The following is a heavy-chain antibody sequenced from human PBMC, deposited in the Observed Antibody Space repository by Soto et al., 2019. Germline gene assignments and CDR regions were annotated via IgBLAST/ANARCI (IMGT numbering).Heavy chain of an antibody. D-gene: IGHD6-19*01. CDR2: ISPNSGGT. CDR1: GYTFTGYQ. CDR3: ALRQWLDGFDI. Sequence: QVQLVQSGAEVKKPGASVKVSCKASGYTFTGYQIHWVRQAPGQGLEWMGWISPNSGGTNYAPKFQGRVSMTRDTSITTAYVELSRLRSDDTAVYYCALRQWLDGFDIWGQGTMVTVSS. V-gene: IGHV1-2*02. J-gene: IGHJ3*02.